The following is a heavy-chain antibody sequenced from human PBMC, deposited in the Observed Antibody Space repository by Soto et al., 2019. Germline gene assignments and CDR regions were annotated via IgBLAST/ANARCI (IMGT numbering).Heavy chain of an antibody. CDR2: ISGSGGST. J-gene: IGHJ5*02. D-gene: IGHD6-19*01. CDR3: AKPGVVAVAGTLFDP. Sequence: GGSLRLSCAASGFTFSSYAMSWVRQAPGKGLEWVSAISGSGGSTYYADSVKGRFAISRDNSKNTLYLQMNSLRAEDTAVYYCAKPGVVAVAGTLFDPWGQGTLVTVSS. V-gene: IGHV3-23*01. CDR1: GFTFSSYA.